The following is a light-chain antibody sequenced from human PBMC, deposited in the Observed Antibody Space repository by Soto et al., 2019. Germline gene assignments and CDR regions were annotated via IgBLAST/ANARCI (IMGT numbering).Light chain of an antibody. Sequence: ESMSKQSLGTVSLSPGERATLSCRASQSVSNNYLAWYQQKPGQAPRLLIYGASTRATGIPARFSGSGSGTEFTLTISSLQSEDFAVYYCQQYNNWPPITFGQGTRLEIK. J-gene: IGKJ5*01. CDR2: GAS. V-gene: IGKV3-15*01. CDR1: QSVSNN. CDR3: QQYNNWPPIT.